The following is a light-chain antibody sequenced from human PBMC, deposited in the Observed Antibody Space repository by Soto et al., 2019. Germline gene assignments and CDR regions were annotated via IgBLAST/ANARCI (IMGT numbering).Light chain of an antibody. CDR3: QQLLSYPIT. Sequence: DIQMTQSPSSLSASVGDRVTITCRASQGVSSHLAWHQQKPGKAPKLLIYAASTLQSGVPLRFSGSGSGTSFTLTISSLQPEDFATYYCQQLLSYPITFGQGTRLEIK. V-gene: IGKV1-9*01. CDR1: QGVSSH. J-gene: IGKJ5*01. CDR2: AAS.